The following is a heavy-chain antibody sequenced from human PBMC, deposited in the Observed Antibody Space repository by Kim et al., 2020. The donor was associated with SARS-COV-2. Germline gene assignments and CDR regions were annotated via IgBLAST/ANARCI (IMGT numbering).Heavy chain of an antibody. CDR1: GGSISSGSYY. CDR3: ARDLQGEGSGMDV. V-gene: IGHV4-61*02. Sequence: SETLSLTCTVSGGSISSGSYYWSWIRQPAGKGLEWIGRIYTSGSTNYNPSLKSRVTMSVDTSKNQFSLKLSSVTAADTAVYYCARDLQGEGSGMDVWGQGTTVTVSS. CDR2: IYTSGST. J-gene: IGHJ6*02.